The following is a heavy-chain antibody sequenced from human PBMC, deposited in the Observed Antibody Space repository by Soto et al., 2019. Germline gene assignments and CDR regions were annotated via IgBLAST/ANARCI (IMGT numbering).Heavy chain of an antibody. CDR2: IWYDGGNK. V-gene: IGHV3-33*01. CDR1: GFTFSRYG. Sequence: QVQLVESGGGVVQPGRSLRLACAASGFTFSRYGMHWVRQAPGKGLEWVAVIWYDGGNKYYADSVKGRFTISRDNSKNTLYLQMNNLGAEDTAVYYCAGWGMALLPWCQGTLVTVSS. J-gene: IGHJ4*02. D-gene: IGHD3-16*01. CDR3: AGWGMALLP.